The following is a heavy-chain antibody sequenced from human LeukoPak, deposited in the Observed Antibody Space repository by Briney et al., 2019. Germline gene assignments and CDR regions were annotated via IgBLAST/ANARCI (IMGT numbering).Heavy chain of an antibody. D-gene: IGHD5/OR15-5a*01. CDR2: ISSSGGST. J-gene: IGHJ5*02. CDR3: AKVSGKGVYNWFDP. Sequence: GGSLRLSCAASGFTFSNYAMSWVRQAPGKGLEWVSTISSSGGSTYYADSVKGRSTISRDNSKNTLYLQMNSLRADDTAVYYCAKVSGKGVYNWFDPWGQGALVTVSS. CDR1: GFTFSNYA. V-gene: IGHV3-23*01.